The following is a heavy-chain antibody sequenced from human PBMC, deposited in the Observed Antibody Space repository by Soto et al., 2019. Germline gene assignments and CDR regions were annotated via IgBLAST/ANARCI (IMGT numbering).Heavy chain of an antibody. CDR2: ISAYNGNT. D-gene: IGHD3-3*01. J-gene: IGHJ5*02. Sequence: GASVKVSCKASGYTFTSYGISWVRQAPGQGLEWMGWISAYNGNTNYAQKLQGRVTMTTDTSTSTAYMELRSLRSDDTAVYYCARDRLDSEWFIMGSGGWFDPWGQGTLVTVSS. CDR3: ARDRLDSEWFIMGSGGWFDP. V-gene: IGHV1-18*01. CDR1: GYTFTSYG.